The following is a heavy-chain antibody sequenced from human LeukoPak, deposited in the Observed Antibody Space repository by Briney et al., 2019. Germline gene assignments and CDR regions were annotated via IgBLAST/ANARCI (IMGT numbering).Heavy chain of an antibody. J-gene: IGHJ6*04. D-gene: IGHD2-8*02. CDR2: INKDGTEK. CDR3: AIFAGAVPGNLLL. V-gene: IGHV3-7*01. CDR1: EFTSSAFW. Sequence: GGSLRLSCAASEFTSSAFWMTWVRRPPGKGLEWVANINKDGTEKEYVDSVKGRFSIFRDNAKNSVFLQMNSLRAEDTAVYYCAIFAGAVPGNLLLWGKGTMVIVSA.